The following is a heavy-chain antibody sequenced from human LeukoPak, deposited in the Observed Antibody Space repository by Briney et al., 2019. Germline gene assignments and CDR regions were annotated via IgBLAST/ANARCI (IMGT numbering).Heavy chain of an antibody. Sequence: PGGSLRLSCAASGFIFSSYGMHWVRQAPGKGLEWVAFIRNDGSNKYYADSVKGRFTISRDNSKNTLYLQMNSLRAEDTAVYYCARDPGYSYGIDYWGQGTLVTVSS. V-gene: IGHV3-30*02. J-gene: IGHJ4*02. D-gene: IGHD5-18*01. CDR3: ARDPGYSYGIDY. CDR2: IRNDGSNK. CDR1: GFIFSSYG.